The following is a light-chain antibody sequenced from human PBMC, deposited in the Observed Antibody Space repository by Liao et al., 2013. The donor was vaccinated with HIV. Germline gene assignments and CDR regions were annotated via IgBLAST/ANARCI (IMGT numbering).Light chain of an antibody. CDR2: QDN. CDR1: RLGDKY. V-gene: IGLV3-1*01. Sequence: SYELTQPPSVSVSPGQTVSITCSGDRLGDKYVSWYQQRPGQSPVLVIYQDNKRPSGIPERFSGSNSGSTATLTVSGTQAMDEADYYCQVWDSDTHVVFGGGTKLTVL. CDR3: QVWDSDTHVV. J-gene: IGLJ2*01.